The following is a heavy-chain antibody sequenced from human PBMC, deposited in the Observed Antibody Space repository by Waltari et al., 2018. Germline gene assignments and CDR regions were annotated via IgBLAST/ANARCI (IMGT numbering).Heavy chain of an antibody. Sequence: QVQLQESGPGLVKPSETLSLTCAVSGYSISSGYYWGWIRQPPGKGLEWIGSIYHSGSTYYNPSLKSRVTISVDTSKNQFSLKLSSVTAADTAVYYCARSWDYYDSSGYYSRVGNFDYWGQGTLVTVSS. CDR2: IYHSGST. CDR3: ARSWDYYDSSGYYSRVGNFDY. CDR1: GYSISSGYY. D-gene: IGHD3-22*01. V-gene: IGHV4-38-2*01. J-gene: IGHJ4*02.